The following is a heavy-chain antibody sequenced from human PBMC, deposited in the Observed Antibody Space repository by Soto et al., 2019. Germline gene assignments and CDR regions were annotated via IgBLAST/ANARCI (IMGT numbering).Heavy chain of an antibody. Sequence: TSETLSLTCAVYGGSFSGYYWSWIRQPPGKGLEWIGEINHSGSTNYNPSLKSRVTISVDTSKNQFSLKLSSVTAADTAVYYCARDPYGSGSPKVDYWGQGTLVTVSS. CDR2: INHSGST. CDR3: ARDPYGSGSPKVDY. CDR1: GGSFSGYY. J-gene: IGHJ4*02. V-gene: IGHV4-34*01. D-gene: IGHD3-10*01.